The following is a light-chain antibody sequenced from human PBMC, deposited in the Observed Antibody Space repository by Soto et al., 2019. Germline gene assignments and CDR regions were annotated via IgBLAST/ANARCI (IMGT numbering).Light chain of an antibody. Sequence: EIVLTPSPGTLSLPPGERAILSCRTSQSVSNNYLAWYQQKPGQAPRLLIYGASNRATGIPDRFSGSGSGTEFTLTINSLQSEDFAVYYCQQYNNWPLTFGGGTKVDIK. J-gene: IGKJ4*01. CDR3: QQYNNWPLT. V-gene: IGKV3D-15*01. CDR2: GAS. CDR1: QSVSNN.